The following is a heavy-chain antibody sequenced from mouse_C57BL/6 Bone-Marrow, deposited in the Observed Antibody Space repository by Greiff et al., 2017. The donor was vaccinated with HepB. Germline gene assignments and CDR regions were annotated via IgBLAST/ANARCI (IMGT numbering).Heavy chain of an antibody. CDR3: ARLRGLWFAY. V-gene: IGHV1-85*01. D-gene: IGHD3-1*01. Sequence: QVQLQQSGPELVKPGASVKLSCKASGYTFTSYDINWVKQRPGQGLEWIGWIYPRDGSTTYNEKFKGKATLTVDTSSSTAYMELHSLTSEDSAVYFCARLRGLWFAYWGQGTLVTVSA. CDR1: GYTFTSYD. J-gene: IGHJ3*01. CDR2: IYPRDGST.